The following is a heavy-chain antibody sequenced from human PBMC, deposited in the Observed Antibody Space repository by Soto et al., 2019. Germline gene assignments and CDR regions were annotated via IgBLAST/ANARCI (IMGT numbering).Heavy chain of an antibody. CDR2: IDPSDSQT. V-gene: IGHV5-10-1*01. CDR3: DRKIYHSDRRTHFKYYFDY. CDR1: GYSFAGYW. J-gene: IGHJ4*01. Sequence: PGESLKISCKGSGYSFAGYWITWVRQKPGKGLEWMGRIDPSDSQTYYSPSFRGHVTISVTKSITTVFLQWSSLRASDTAMYYCDRKIYHSDRRTHFKYYFDYWGQGTLVTVSS. D-gene: IGHD5-12*01.